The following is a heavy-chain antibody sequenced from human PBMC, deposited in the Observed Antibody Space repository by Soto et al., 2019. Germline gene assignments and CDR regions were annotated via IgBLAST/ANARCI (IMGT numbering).Heavy chain of an antibody. CDR2: IYYSGST. V-gene: IGHV4-39*01. J-gene: IGHJ4*02. D-gene: IGHD3-10*01. CDR3: ARQRWTYYYGSGSYPTYYFDY. CDR1: GGSISSSSYY. Sequence: SETLSLTCTVSGGSISSSSYYWVWIRQPPGKGLEWIGSIYYSGSTYYNPSLKSRVTISVDTSKNQFSLKLSSVTAADTAVYYCARQRWTYYYGSGSYPTYYFDYWGQGTLVTVSS.